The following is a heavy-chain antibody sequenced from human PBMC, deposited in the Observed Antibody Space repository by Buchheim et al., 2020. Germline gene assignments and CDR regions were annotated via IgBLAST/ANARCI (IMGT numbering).Heavy chain of an antibody. CDR1: GFTFSGSA. D-gene: IGHD1-7*01. J-gene: IGHJ4*02. CDR2: IRNKANSYAT. V-gene: IGHV3-73*02. Sequence: EVQLVESGGGLVQPGGSLKLSCAASGFTFSGSAMHWVRQASGKGLEWVGRIRNKANSYATAYAASVKGRFTISRDDSKNTAYLQMNSLKTEDTAVYYCTRTPLYENYPLVDYWGQGTL. CDR3: TRTPLYENYPLVDY.